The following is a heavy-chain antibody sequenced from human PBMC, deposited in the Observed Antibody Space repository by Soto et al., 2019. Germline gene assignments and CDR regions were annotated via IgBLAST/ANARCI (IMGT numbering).Heavy chain of an antibody. CDR3: ARDLRMTAAADNWFDP. Sequence: GGSLRLSCAASGFTFSSYSMNWVRQAPGKGLEWVSSISSSSSYIYYADSVKGRFTISRDNAKNSLYLQMNSLRAEDTAVYYCARDLRMTAAADNWFDPWGQGTLVTVS. D-gene: IGHD6-13*01. V-gene: IGHV3-21*01. CDR2: ISSSSSYI. CDR1: GFTFSSYS. J-gene: IGHJ5*02.